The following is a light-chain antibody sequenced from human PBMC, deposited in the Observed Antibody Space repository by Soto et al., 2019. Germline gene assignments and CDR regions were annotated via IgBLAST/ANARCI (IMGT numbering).Light chain of an antibody. CDR1: SSVVGGYNY. CDR2: DVS. J-gene: IGLJ1*01. CDR3: SSYTSSSTPV. V-gene: IGLV2-14*01. Sequence: QSALTQPASVPGSPGQSITISCTGTSSVVGGYNYVSWYQQHPGKAPKLMIYDVSNRPSGVSNRFSGSKSGNTASLTISGLQAEDEADYYCSSYTSSSTPVFGTGTKVTVL.